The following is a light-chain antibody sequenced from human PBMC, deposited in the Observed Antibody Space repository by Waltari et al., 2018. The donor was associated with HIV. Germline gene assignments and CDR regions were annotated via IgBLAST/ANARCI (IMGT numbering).Light chain of an antibody. CDR1: SNDLGRYDL. V-gene: IGLV2-23*02. J-gene: IGLJ3*02. CDR3: CSYAGITTWV. Sequence: QSALTQPASVSGSPGQSITISCTGTSNDLGRYDLVSWYQHQPGRAPNLIIYDVTKWPSGVSHRFYGSKSGATASLTISGLQAEDEADYYCCSYAGITTWVFGGGTKVTVL. CDR2: DVT.